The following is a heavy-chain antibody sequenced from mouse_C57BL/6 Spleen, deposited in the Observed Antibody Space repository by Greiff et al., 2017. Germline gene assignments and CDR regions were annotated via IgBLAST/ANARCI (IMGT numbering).Heavy chain of an antibody. J-gene: IGHJ2*01. CDR2: IYPSDSET. D-gene: IGHD2-5*01. Sequence: VQLQQPGAELVRPGSSVKLSCKASGYTFTSYWMDWVKQRPGQGLEWIGNIYPSDSETHYNQKFKDKATLTVDKSSSTAYMQLSSLTSEDSAVYYCARRRYYYSNYLDYFDYWGQGTTLTVSS. V-gene: IGHV1-61*01. CDR3: ARRRYYYSNYLDYFDY. CDR1: GYTFTSYW.